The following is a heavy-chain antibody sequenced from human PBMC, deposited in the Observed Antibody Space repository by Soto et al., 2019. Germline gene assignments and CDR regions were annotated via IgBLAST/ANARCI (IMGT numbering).Heavy chain of an antibody. CDR3: ATDISRYPDY. CDR2: IHYSGTT. J-gene: IGHJ4*01. D-gene: IGHD6-13*01. V-gene: IGHV4-39*01. Sequence: SETLSLTCNVSGGSISSGWDYWGWIRQPPGKGQEWIGTIHYSGTTYYNPSLKSRIIMSVDTSKNQFSLKLTSVTAADTAVYYRATDISRYPDYWGHGILVTVSS. CDR1: GGSISSGWDY.